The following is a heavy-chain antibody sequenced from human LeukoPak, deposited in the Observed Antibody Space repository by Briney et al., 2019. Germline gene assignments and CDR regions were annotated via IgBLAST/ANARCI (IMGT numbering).Heavy chain of an antibody. V-gene: IGHV3-30*03. D-gene: IGHD2/OR15-2a*01. J-gene: IGHJ4*02. Sequence: PGTSLRLSCSAAGITFSTYVMHWVRQAPGKGLEWVALISYDGSDKYYADSVKGRFTISRDNSKKTLYLQMNSLRGEDTAVYYCARAEGQYCTSTTCFARQDHWGQGALVTVAS. CDR3: ARAEGQYCTSTTCFARQDH. CDR2: ISYDGSDK. CDR1: GITFSTYV.